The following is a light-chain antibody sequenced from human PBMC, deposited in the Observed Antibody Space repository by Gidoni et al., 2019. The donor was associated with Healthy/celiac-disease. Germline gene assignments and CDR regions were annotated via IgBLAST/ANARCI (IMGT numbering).Light chain of an antibody. Sequence: DIVMTQSPDSLAVSLGERATINCKSSQCVLYSSNNQNYLSWYHQKPGQPPKLLIYWASTRESGVPDRFSGSGSGTDFTLTISSLQAEDVAVYYCQQYYSTPLTFGGGTKVEIK. V-gene: IGKV4-1*01. CDR2: WAS. CDR1: QCVLYSSNNQNY. CDR3: QQYYSTPLT. J-gene: IGKJ4*01.